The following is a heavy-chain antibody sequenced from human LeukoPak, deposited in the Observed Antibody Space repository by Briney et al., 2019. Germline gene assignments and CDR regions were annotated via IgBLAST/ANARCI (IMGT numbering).Heavy chain of an antibody. CDR1: GYTFTGYY. J-gene: IGHJ3*02. Sequence: ASVKVSCKASGYTFTGYYMHWVRQAPGQGLEWMGWINPNSGGTNYAQKFQGRVTMTRDTSISTAYMELSRLRSDDTAVYYCARGGTLGYCSGGSCYTLTYDAFDIWGQGTMVTVSS. CDR3: ARGGTLGYCSGGSCYTLTYDAFDI. CDR2: INPNSGGT. D-gene: IGHD2-15*01. V-gene: IGHV1-2*02.